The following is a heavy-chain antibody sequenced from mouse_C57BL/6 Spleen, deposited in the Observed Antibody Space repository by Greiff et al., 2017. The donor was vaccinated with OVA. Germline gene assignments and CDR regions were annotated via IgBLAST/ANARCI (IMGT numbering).Heavy chain of an antibody. CDR2: IYPGDGDT. CDR3: ARLYYDYDGARDY. Sequence: QVQLQQSGPELVKPGASVKISCKASGYAFSSSWMNWVKQRPGKGLEWIGRIYPGDGDTNYNGKFKGKATLTADKSSSTAYMQLSSLTSEDSAVYFCARLYYDYDGARDYWGQGTSVTVSS. J-gene: IGHJ4*01. D-gene: IGHD2-4*01. CDR1: GYAFSSSW. V-gene: IGHV1-82*01.